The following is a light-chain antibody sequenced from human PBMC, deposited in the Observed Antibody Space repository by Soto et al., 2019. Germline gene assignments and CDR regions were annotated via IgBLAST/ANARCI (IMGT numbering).Light chain of an antibody. Sequence: QSVLTQPASVSGSPVQSITISCAGTSSDVGAYNYVSWYQHHPGKAPKLMIYDVNNRPSGDSNRFSGSKSGNTASLTISGLQAEDEADYYCSSWTSGATCVFGSGTKVTVL. CDR1: SSDVGAYNY. CDR2: DVN. J-gene: IGLJ1*01. CDR3: SSWTSGATCV. V-gene: IGLV2-14*03.